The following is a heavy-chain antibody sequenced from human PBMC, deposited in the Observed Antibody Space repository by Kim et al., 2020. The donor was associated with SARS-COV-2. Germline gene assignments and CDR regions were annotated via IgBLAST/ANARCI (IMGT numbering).Heavy chain of an antibody. D-gene: IGHD1-26*01. CDR3: ARDRVVGGMDV. Sequence: SETLSLTCTVSGDSISSYYWSWIRQPPGKGLEWIGYIYYSGSNNYNPSLKSRVTISVDTSTNQFALKLSSVTAADTAVYYCARDRVVGGMDVWGQGTTVTVSS. CDR2: IYYSGSN. V-gene: IGHV4-59*13. CDR1: GDSISSYY. J-gene: IGHJ6*02.